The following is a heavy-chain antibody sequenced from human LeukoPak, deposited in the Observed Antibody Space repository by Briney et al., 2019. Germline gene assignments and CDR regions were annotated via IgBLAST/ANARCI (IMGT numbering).Heavy chain of an antibody. Sequence: GGSLRLSCTGSVSWVRQAPGKGLEWVGFIRSKAYRGTTEYAASVKGRFTISRDDSASIAYQQMNSLRTEDTAVYYCARGPIQLWIHNAMDVWGQGTTVTVSS. CDR3: ARGPIQLWIHNAMDV. D-gene: IGHD5-18*01. V-gene: IGHV3-49*04. J-gene: IGHJ6*02. CDR2: IRSKAYRGTT.